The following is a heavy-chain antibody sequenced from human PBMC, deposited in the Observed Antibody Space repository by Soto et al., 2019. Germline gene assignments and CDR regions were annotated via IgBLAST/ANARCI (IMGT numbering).Heavy chain of an antibody. D-gene: IGHD5-12*01. Sequence: PSETLSLTCTVSGGSVSSGSYYWSWIRQPPGKGLEWIGYIYYSGSTNYNPSLKSRVTISVDTSKNQSSLKLSSVTAADTAVYYCARDHYWSYSGYVFGDYYNGM. CDR1: GGSVSSGSYY. CDR3: ARDHYWSYSGYVFGDYYNGM. J-gene: IGHJ6*01. V-gene: IGHV4-61*01. CDR2: IYYSGST.